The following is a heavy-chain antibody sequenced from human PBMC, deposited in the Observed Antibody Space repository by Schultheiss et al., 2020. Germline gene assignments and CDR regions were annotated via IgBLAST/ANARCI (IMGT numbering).Heavy chain of an antibody. Sequence: GESLKISCKTSGYSFTNFWIGWVRQMPGKGLEWVGIIYPADSDTRYSPSFQGQVTISADMSTSTAYLHWSGLKASDTAMYYCARRVRTPLGYYFDYWGQGTLVTVAS. D-gene: IGHD3-16*01. CDR2: IYPADSDT. J-gene: IGHJ4*02. CDR1: GYSFTNFW. CDR3: ARRVRTPLGYYFDY. V-gene: IGHV5-51*01.